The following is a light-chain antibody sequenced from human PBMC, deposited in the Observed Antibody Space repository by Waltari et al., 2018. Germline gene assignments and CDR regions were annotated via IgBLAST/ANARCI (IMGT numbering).Light chain of an antibody. CDR1: QNIRVY. CDR3: QQTYTKFKT. V-gene: IGKV1-39*01. CDR2: GAS. J-gene: IGKJ2*01. Sequence: DIQMTQSPSSLSASVGDRVTITCRASQNIRVYLNGFQQKPGKAPELLIYGASRLQSGVPARFSGSGFGTDFTLTISDLQPEDFATYYCQQTYTKFKTFGQGTNLQIK.